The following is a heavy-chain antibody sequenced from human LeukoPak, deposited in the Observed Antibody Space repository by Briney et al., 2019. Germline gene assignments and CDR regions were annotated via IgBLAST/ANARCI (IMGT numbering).Heavy chain of an antibody. Sequence: GGSLRLSCAASGFTFSSYAMHWVRQAPGKGLEWVAVISYDGSNKYYADSVKGRFTISRDNSKNTLYLQMNSLRAEDTAVYYCARLISVRGWYPIDYWGQGTLVTVSS. V-gene: IGHV3-30*04. J-gene: IGHJ4*02. CDR2: ISYDGSNK. D-gene: IGHD6-19*01. CDR3: ARLISVRGWYPIDY. CDR1: GFTFSSYA.